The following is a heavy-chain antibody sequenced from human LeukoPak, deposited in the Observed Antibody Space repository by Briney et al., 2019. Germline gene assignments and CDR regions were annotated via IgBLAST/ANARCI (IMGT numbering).Heavy chain of an antibody. V-gene: IGHV3-11*04. J-gene: IGHJ4*02. CDR3: ARDWAGGPHDF. D-gene: IGHD3-10*01. CDR2: ISSSGNNI. Sequence: GGSLRLSCAASGFTFSDYYMSWIRQAPGKGLEWVSYISSSGNNIYYAESVKGRFTISRDNAKNSLYLQMNSLRAEDTAVYYCARDWAGGPHDFWGQGTLVTVSS. CDR1: GFTFSDYY.